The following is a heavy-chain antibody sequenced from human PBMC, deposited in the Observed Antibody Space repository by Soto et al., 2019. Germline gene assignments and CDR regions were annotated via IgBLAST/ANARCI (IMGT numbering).Heavy chain of an antibody. V-gene: IGHV3-21*01. Sequence: GGSLRLSCAASGFSFTSYTMNWVRQAPGKGLEWVASISAGGRSIYYADSLKGRSTVSRDNAKSSLYLQMNSLRAEDIMIRRRPRSTPGNPFDIWGQGTMVTVSS. D-gene: IGHD3-10*01. CDR1: GFSFTSYT. CDR2: ISAGGRSI. J-gene: IGHJ3*02. CDR3: PRSTPGNPFDI.